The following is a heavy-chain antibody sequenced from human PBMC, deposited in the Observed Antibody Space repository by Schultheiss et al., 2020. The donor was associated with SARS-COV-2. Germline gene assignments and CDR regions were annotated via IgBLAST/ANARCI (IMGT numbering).Heavy chain of an antibody. CDR3: AKVGSGWYGDAFDI. V-gene: IGHV3-23*01. J-gene: IGHJ3*02. Sequence: GGSLRLSCAASGFTFSSYAMSWVRQAPGKGLEWVSGISWNSGSIGYADSVKGRFTISRDNAKNSLYLQMNSLRAEDTAVYYCAKVGSGWYGDAFDIWGQGTMVTVSS. CDR2: ISWNSGSI. CDR1: GFTFSSYA. D-gene: IGHD6-19*01.